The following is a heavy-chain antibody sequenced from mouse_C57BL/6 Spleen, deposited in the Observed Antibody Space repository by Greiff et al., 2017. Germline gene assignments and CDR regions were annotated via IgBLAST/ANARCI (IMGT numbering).Heavy chain of an antibody. V-gene: IGHV3-1*01. CDR3: ARDYGSPYWYFDV. Sequence: VQLQQPGPGMVKPSQSLSLTCTVTGYSITSGYDWHWIRHFPGNKLEWMGYISYSGSTNYNPSLKSRISITHDTSKNHFFLKLNSVTTEDTATYYCARDYGSPYWYFDVWGTGTTVTVSS. CDR1: GYSITSGYD. CDR2: ISYSGST. J-gene: IGHJ1*03. D-gene: IGHD1-1*01.